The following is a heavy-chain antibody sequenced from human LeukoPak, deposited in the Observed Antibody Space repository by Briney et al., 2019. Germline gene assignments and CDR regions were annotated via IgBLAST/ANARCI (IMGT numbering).Heavy chain of an antibody. J-gene: IGHJ5*02. V-gene: IGHV4-39*07. CDR2: INHSGST. CDR3: ARRRFIGWLVLS. Sequence: SETLSLTCTVSGGSISSSSYYWGWIRQPPGKGLEWIGEINHSGSTNYNPSLKSRVTISVDTSKNQFSLKLSSVTAADTAVYYCARRRFIGWLVLSWGQGTLVTVSS. D-gene: IGHD6-19*01. CDR1: GGSISSSSYY.